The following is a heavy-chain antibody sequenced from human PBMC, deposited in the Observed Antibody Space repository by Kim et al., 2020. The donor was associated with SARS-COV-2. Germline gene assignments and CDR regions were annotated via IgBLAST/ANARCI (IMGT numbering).Heavy chain of an antibody. CDR2: T. J-gene: IGHJ4*02. V-gene: IGHV3-23*01. CDR3: AKGTSGTYDY. Sequence: TSYADCAKGRFTISRDNSKNTLYLQMTSLRDEDTAIYYCAKGTSGTYDYWGQETLVTVSS. D-gene: IGHD1-26*01.